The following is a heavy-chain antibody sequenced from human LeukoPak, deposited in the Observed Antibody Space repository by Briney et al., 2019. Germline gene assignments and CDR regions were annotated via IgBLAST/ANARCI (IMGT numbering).Heavy chain of an antibody. V-gene: IGHV3-48*03. CDR3: ARVPSVVVPAAMGAFDI. Sequence: GGSLRLSCAASGFTFSSYEMNWVRQAPGKGLEWVSYISSSGSTIYYADSVKGRFTISRNNDKNPLYLQTNRLRAEDTAVYYCARVPSVVVPAAMGAFDIWGQGTMVTVSS. CDR1: GFTFSSYE. J-gene: IGHJ3*02. CDR2: ISSSGSTI. D-gene: IGHD2-2*01.